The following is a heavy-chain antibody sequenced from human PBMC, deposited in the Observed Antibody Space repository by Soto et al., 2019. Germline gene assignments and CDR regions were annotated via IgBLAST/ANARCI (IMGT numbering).Heavy chain of an antibody. CDR1: GFTFNAFA. CDR3: ARGDNDYGNLRYKYNMDV. Sequence: QEELVESGGGVVQPGRSLRLSCTASGFTFNAFAMHWVRQAPGKGLEWVAVISFDGLNKYYPDSVKGRFVISRANSNNTVWLEMSSVRPEDTAVYYCARGDNDYGNLRYKYNMDVWGEGTTVVVST. V-gene: IGHV3-30*03. D-gene: IGHD4-17*01. CDR2: ISFDGLNK. J-gene: IGHJ6*01.